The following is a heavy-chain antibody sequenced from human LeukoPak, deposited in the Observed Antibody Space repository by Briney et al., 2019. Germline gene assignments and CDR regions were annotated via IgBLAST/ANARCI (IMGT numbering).Heavy chain of an antibody. J-gene: IGHJ4*02. D-gene: IGHD6-13*01. CDR3: ARHRTRWGGSGIAASIDY. Sequence: SGTLSLTCTVSGGSISSGSYYWGWIRQPPGKGLELIGTIYYSGSTYYNPSLKSRGTISVDTSKNHFSLKLSSVTAADTAVYYCARHRTRWGGSGIAASIDYWGQGTLVTVSS. CDR1: GGSISSGSYY. CDR2: IYYSGST. V-gene: IGHV4-39*01.